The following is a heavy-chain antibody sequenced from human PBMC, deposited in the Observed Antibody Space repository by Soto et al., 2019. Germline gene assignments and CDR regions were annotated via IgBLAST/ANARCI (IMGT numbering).Heavy chain of an antibody. Sequence: SSETLSLTCTVSGGSISSYYWSWIRQPPGKGLEWIGYIYYSGSTNYNPSLKSRVTISVDTSKNQFSLKLSSVTAADTAVYYCARALIVGATTDGSDWFDPWGQGTLVTVSS. CDR2: IYYSGST. D-gene: IGHD1-26*01. CDR1: GGSISSYY. V-gene: IGHV4-59*01. J-gene: IGHJ5*02. CDR3: ARALIVGATTDGSDWFDP.